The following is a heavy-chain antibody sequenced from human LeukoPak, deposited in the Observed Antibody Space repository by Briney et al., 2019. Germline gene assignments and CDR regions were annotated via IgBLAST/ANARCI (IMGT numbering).Heavy chain of an antibody. J-gene: IGHJ4*02. CDR3: ARLRYSSTWYRFDYFDY. CDR2: IEPGDSDT. Sequence: GESLKISRKGSGYSFTSYWSGWVRQMPGKGLGGMGRIEPGDSDTRYSPSFQGQVTMSADKSISPAYLQWSSLKASDTAMYYCARLRYSSTWYRFDYFDYWGQGTLVTVSS. V-gene: IGHV5-51*01. D-gene: IGHD6-13*01. CDR1: GYSFTSYW.